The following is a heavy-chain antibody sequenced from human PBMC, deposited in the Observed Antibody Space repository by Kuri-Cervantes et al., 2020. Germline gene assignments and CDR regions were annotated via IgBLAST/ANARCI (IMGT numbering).Heavy chain of an antibody. CDR2: ISYDGSNK. J-gene: IGHJ4*02. CDR3: ASPMDDFWSGYNY. D-gene: IGHD3-3*01. Sequence: GGSLRLSCAASGFTFSSYAMHWVRQAPGKGLKWVAVISYDGSNKYYADSVKGRFTISRDNSKNTLYLQMNSLRAEDTAVYYCASPMDDFWSGYNYWGQGTLVTVSS. CDR1: GFTFSSYA. V-gene: IGHV3-30*01.